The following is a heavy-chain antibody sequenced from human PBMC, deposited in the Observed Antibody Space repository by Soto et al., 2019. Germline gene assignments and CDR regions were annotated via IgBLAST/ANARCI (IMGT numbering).Heavy chain of an antibody. J-gene: IGHJ6*02. CDR1: GGSMTSGDQY. CDR2: INHRGSL. Sequence: QVQLQESGPGLVKPSQTLSLTCTVTGGSMTSGDQYWTWIRHRPGEGLEWFGYINHRGSLYYNPSLKSRGAMSLDTAKIQVSLNQSSVTAADTAVYYCARELPQRQGRNMDVWGQGTTVTVSS. CDR3: ARELPQRQGRNMDV. D-gene: IGHD1-1*01. V-gene: IGHV4-31*03.